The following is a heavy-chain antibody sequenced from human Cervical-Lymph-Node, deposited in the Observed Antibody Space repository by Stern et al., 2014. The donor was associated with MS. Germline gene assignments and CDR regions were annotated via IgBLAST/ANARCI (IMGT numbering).Heavy chain of an antibody. CDR2: ISSSSTYM. Sequence: EVQLVESGGGLVKPGGSLRLSCAASGLTFSSQSMNWVHQAPGKGLEWVSSISSSSTYMFYADSVKGRSTISRDDAKNSLFLQMNSLRVEDTAVYYCASGGWGVWGQGTMVTVST. D-gene: IGHD3-16*01. CDR1: GLTFSSQS. CDR3: ASGGWGV. V-gene: IGHV3-21*01. J-gene: IGHJ3*01.